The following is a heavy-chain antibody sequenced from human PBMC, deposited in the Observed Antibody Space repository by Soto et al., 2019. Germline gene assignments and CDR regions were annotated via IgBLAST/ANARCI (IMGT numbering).Heavy chain of an antibody. CDR3: ARSPTVTTIRNWFDP. CDR2: IIPIFGTA. V-gene: IGHV1-69*06. J-gene: IGHJ5*02. Sequence: LVRVSCRASGDAFSSCAISWVRQAPGQGLEWMGGIIPIFGTANYAQKFQGRVTITADKSTSTAYMELSSLRSEDTAVYYCARSPTVTTIRNWFDPWGQGTLVTVSA. CDR1: GDAFSSCA. D-gene: IGHD4-4*01.